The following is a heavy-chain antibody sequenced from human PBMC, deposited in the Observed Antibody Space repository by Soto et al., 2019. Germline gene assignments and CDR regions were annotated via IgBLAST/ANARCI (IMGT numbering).Heavy chain of an antibody. Sequence: PSETLYLTCTVSGGSISSSSYYWGWIRQPPGKGPEWIGSIYYSGSTYYNPSLKSRVTISVDTSKNQFSLKLSSVTAADTAVYYCASDSSGYYYVPFDYWGQGTLVTVSS. V-gene: IGHV4-39*01. J-gene: IGHJ4*02. CDR2: IYYSGST. CDR1: GGSISSSSYY. D-gene: IGHD3-22*01. CDR3: ASDSSGYYYVPFDY.